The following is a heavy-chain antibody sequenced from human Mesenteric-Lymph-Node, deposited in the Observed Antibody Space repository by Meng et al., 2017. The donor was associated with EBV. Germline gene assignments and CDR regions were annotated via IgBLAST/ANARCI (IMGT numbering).Heavy chain of an antibody. CDR1: DGSISSDGYY. CDR2: IYSSGNT. Sequence: VKRQESGPGLVKPSQTLSLTCAVSDGSISSDGYYWSWIRQPPGQGLEWIGYIYSSGNTYYNPSLKSRLTISVDTSKTQFSLKLNSVTAADTAVYYCARGEDSNWFDPWGQGTLVTVSS. D-gene: IGHD2-15*01. J-gene: IGHJ5*02. CDR3: ARGEDSNWFDP. V-gene: IGHV4-30-4*01.